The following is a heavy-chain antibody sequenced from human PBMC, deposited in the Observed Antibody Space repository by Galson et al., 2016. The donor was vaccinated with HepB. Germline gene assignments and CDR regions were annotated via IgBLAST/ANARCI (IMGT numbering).Heavy chain of an antibody. Sequence: SLRLSCAASGFTFSSYAMSWVRQAPGKGLEWVSIIHSGGTTYYADSVKGRFTISKDNSKNTLYLQMNSLRAEDTAVYYCAGGYYGSGSYYAYWGQGTLVTVSS. CDR3: AGGYYGSGSYYAY. CDR1: GFTFSSYA. D-gene: IGHD3-10*01. V-gene: IGHV3-23*01. J-gene: IGHJ4*02. CDR2: IIHSGGTT.